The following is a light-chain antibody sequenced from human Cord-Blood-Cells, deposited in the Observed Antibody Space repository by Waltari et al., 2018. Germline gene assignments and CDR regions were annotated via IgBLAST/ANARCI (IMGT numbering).Light chain of an antibody. CDR1: SSDVGSYNL. CDR3: CSYAGSSTWV. V-gene: IGLV2-23*01. Sequence: QSALTQPASVSGSPGQSITISCTGTSSDVGSYNLVSWYQQHPGKAPKLMIYEGSKPPSGVSNRFAGSKSGNMAALTISGLQAEDEADYYCCSYAGSSTWVFGGGTKLTVL. CDR2: EGS. J-gene: IGLJ3*02.